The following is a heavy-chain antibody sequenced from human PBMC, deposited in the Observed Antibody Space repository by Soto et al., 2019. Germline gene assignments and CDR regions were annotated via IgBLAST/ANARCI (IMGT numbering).Heavy chain of an antibody. V-gene: IGHV1-46*01. Sequence: ASVKVSCKASGYTFTSYYMHWVRQAPGQGLEWMGIINPSGGSTSYAQKFQGRVTMTRDTSTSTVYMELSSLRSEDMAVYYCARDFSYWDVAAAGTVFAYWGQGTLVTVSS. CDR1: GYTFTSYY. D-gene: IGHD6-13*01. CDR2: INPSGGST. CDR3: ARDFSYWDVAAAGTVFAY. J-gene: IGHJ4*02.